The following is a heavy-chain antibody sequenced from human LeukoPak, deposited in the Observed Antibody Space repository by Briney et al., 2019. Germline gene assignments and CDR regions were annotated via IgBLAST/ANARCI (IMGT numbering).Heavy chain of an antibody. CDR1: GGSFSGYY. Sequence: PSETLPLTCAVYGGSFSGYYWSWIRQPPGKGLEWIGEINHSGSTNYNPSLKSRVTISVDTSKNQFSLKLSSVTAADTAVYYCARLWDGVLWFRYYYYYMDVWGKGTTVTISS. CDR3: ARLWDGVLWFRYYYYYMDV. CDR2: INHSGST. V-gene: IGHV4-34*01. D-gene: IGHD3-10*01. J-gene: IGHJ6*03.